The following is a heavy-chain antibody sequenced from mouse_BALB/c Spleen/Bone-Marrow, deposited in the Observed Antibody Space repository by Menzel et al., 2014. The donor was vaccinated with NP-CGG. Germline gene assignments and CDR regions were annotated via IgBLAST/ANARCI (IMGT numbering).Heavy chain of an antibody. Sequence: QVQLQQSGAELVKSGAPVKLSCKASGYTFTSYWMNWVKQRPGRGLEWIGRIDPSDSETHYNQKFKDKATLTVDKSSSTAYIQLSSLTSEDSAVYYCARSTGYYWYFDVWGAGTTVTVSS. D-gene: IGHD2-2*01. V-gene: IGHV1-69*02. J-gene: IGHJ1*01. CDR2: IDPSDSET. CDR3: ARSTGYYWYFDV. CDR1: GYTFTSYW.